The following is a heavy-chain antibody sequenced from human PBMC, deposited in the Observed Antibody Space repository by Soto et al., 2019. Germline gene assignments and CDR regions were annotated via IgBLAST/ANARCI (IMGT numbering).Heavy chain of an antibody. CDR3: AREWESGSYCFDY. D-gene: IGHD1-26*01. CDR2: INPSGGST. V-gene: IGHV1-46*03. Sequence: ASVKVACKASGYTFTSYYRHWVRQAPGQGLEWMGIINPSGGSTSYAQKFQGRVTMTRDTSTSTVYMELSSLRSEDTAVYYCAREWESGSYCFDYWGQGTLVTVS. J-gene: IGHJ4*02. CDR1: GYTFTSYY.